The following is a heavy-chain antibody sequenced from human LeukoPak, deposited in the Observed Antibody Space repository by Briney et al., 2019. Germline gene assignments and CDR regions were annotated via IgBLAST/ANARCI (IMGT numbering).Heavy chain of an antibody. Sequence: GASVKVSCKASGYTFTSYDINWVRQATGQGLEWMGWMNPNSGNTGYAQKFQGRVTMTRNTSISTAYMELSSLRSEDTAVYYCARDLMITFGGVIVPDYWGQGTLVTVSS. CDR3: ARDLMITFGGVIVPDY. V-gene: IGHV1-8*01. CDR2: MNPNSGNT. J-gene: IGHJ4*02. CDR1: GYTFTSYD. D-gene: IGHD3-16*02.